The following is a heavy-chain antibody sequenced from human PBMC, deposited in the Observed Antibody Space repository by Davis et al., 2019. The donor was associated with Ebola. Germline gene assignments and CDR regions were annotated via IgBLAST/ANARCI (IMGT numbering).Heavy chain of an antibody. J-gene: IGHJ4*02. CDR1: GASFSSYY. Sequence: PSETLSLTCAVYGASFSSYYWTWIRQPPGKGLEWIGEVNHAGSTNYNPSLKSRVTISVDTSKNQFSLSLTSVTAADTAMYYCARGGYYDSSGYWNYWGQGTLVIVSS. CDR2: VNHAGST. D-gene: IGHD3-22*01. V-gene: IGHV4-34*01. CDR3: ARGGYYDSSGYWNY.